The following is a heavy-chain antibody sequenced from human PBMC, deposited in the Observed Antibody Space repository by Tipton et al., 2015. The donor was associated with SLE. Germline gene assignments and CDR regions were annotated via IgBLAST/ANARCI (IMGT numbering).Heavy chain of an antibody. CDR2: IYYSGST. Sequence: TLSLTCTVSGGSISSSSYHWSWIRQHPGKGLEWIEYIYYSGSTYYNPSLKSRVTISVDTSKNQFSLKLSSVTAADTAVYYCAITRPEYSSGWTPFDYWGQGTLVTVSS. J-gene: IGHJ4*02. D-gene: IGHD6-19*01. CDR1: GGSISSSSYH. V-gene: IGHV4-31*03. CDR3: AITRPEYSSGWTPFDY.